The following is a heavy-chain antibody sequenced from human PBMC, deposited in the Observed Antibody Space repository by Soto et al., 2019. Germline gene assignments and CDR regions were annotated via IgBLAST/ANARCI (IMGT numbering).Heavy chain of an antibody. CDR1: RVGVSTNTAT. CDR2: TYYRSKWFT. V-gene: IGHV6-1*01. J-gene: IGHJ5*01. CDR3: VRLIGNSWLDS. D-gene: IGHD2-8*01. Sequence: SQTLSLTCDISRVGVSTNTATFAWIRQSPSRGLEWLGRTYYRSKWFTDYAVSVKGRITISPDTLNNQLSLQLTSVTPDDTAVYYCVRLIGNSWLDSWGQGTLVT.